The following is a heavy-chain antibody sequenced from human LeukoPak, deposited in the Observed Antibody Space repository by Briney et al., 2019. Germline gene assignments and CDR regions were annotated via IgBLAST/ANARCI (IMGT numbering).Heavy chain of an antibody. Sequence: PGGSLRLSCAASGFTFSDYCMSWIRQAPGKGLEWVSYISSSGSTIYYADSVKGRFTISRDNAKNSLYLQMNSLRAEDTAVYYCARTGPTTVTPFDYWGQGTLVTVSS. V-gene: IGHV3-11*01. J-gene: IGHJ4*02. D-gene: IGHD4-17*01. CDR1: GFTFSDYC. CDR2: ISSSGSTI. CDR3: ARTGPTTVTPFDY.